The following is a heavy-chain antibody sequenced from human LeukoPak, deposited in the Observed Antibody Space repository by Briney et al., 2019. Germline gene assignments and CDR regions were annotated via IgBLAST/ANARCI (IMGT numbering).Heavy chain of an antibody. CDR1: GFIFSSYS. D-gene: IGHD6-19*01. CDR2: ISSSSSTI. CDR3: AREESSGWQGGLFTGQPRSRYAFDI. Sequence: GGSLRLSCAASGFIFSSYSMNWVRQAPGKGLEWVSYISSSSSTIYYADSVKGRFTISRDNAKNSLYLQMNSLRAEDTAVYYCAREESSGWQGGLFTGQPRSRYAFDIWGQGTMVTVSS. V-gene: IGHV3-48*04. J-gene: IGHJ3*02.